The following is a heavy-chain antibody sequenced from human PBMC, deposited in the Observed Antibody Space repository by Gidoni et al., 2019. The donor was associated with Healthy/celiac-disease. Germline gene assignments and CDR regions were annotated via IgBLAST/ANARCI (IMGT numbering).Heavy chain of an antibody. CDR2: IRSKANSYAT. CDR1: GFTFSGSA. CDR3: TRRGIQLPVESYYMDV. V-gene: IGHV3-73*01. D-gene: IGHD5-18*01. J-gene: IGHJ6*03. Sequence: EVQLVESGGGLVQPGGSLKLSCAASGFTFSGSAMHWVRQASGKGLEWVGRIRSKANSYATAYAASVKGRFTISRDDSKNTAYLQMNSLKTEDTAVYYCTRRGIQLPVESYYMDVWGKGTTVTVSS.